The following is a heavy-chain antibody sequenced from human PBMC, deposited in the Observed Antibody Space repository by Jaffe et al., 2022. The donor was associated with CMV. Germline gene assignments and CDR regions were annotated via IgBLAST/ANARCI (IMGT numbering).Heavy chain of an antibody. V-gene: IGHV3-9*01. CDR2: ISWNTDST. J-gene: IGHJ3*01. CDR3: AKDRVEARLGAFDF. Sequence: EVQLVESGGGLVQPGRSLRLSCAASGFTFGGYAMHWVRQTPGKGLEWVSGISWNTDSTGYADSVKGRFTISRDNAKNSLYLQMNSLRVEDTALYYCAKDRVEARLGAFDFWGQGTMVTVSS. CDR1: GFTFGGYA. D-gene: IGHD1-26*01.